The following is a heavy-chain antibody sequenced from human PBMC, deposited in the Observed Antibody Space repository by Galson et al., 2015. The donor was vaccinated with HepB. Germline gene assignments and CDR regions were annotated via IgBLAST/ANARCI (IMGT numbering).Heavy chain of an antibody. D-gene: IGHD4-17*01. CDR3: AKSEGDYVRGGFDY. CDR2: ISWNSGSI. CDR1: GFTFDDYA. Sequence: SLRLSCAASGFTFDDYAMHWVRQAPGKGLEWVSGISWNSGSIGYADSVKGRFTISRDNAKNSLYLQMNSLRAEDTALYYCAKSEGDYVRGGFDYWGQGTLVTVSS. J-gene: IGHJ4*02. V-gene: IGHV3-9*01.